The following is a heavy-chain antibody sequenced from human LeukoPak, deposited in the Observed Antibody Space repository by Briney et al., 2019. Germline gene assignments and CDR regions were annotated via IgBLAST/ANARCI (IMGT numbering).Heavy chain of an antibody. CDR2: IYYSGST. CDR3: ARGAYCSNGVCSFDY. V-gene: IGHV4-59*01. CDR1: GGSISSYY. J-gene: IGHJ4*02. Sequence: PSETLSLTCTVSGGSISSYYWSWIRQPPGKGLEWIGHIYYSGSTNYNPSLKSRVTISVDTSKNQFSLRLSSVTAADTAVYYCARGAYCSNGVCSFDYWGQGTLVTVSS. D-gene: IGHD2-8*01.